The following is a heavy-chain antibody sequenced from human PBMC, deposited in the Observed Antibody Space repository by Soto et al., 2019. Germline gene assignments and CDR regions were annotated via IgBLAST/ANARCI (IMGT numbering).Heavy chain of an antibody. J-gene: IGHJ4*02. CDR1: GGSFSGYY. V-gene: IGHV4-34*01. CDR2: VNHSGTT. D-gene: IGHD2-2*01. Sequence: PSETLSLTCAVYGGSFSGYYWTWIRQSPEKGLEWIGEVNHSGTTYYNPSLKTRVTISVHTPKNQFSLKMSSVTAADTAVYYCARGIGYCSSINCYSSRRLRFDSWGQGRLVTVSS. CDR3: ARGIGYCSSINCYSSRRLRFDS.